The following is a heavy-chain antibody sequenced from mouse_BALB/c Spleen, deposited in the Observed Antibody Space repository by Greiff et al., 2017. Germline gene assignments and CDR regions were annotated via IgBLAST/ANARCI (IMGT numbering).Heavy chain of an antibody. D-gene: IGHD2-14*01. CDR3: AREYDDGYYFDY. CDR1: GFTFSDYY. V-gene: IGHV5-4*02. CDR2: ISDGGSYT. J-gene: IGHJ2*01. Sequence: EVQGVESGGGLVKPGGSLKLSCAASGFTFSDYYMYWVRQTPEKRLEWVATISDGGSYTYYPDSVKGRFTISRDNAKNNLYLQMSSLKSEDTAMYYCAREYDDGYYFDYWGQGTTLTVSS.